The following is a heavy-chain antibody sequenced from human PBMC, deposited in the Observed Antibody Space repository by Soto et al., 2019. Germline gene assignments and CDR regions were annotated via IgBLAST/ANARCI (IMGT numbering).Heavy chain of an antibody. Sequence: GESLKLSCKGSGYTFNTYWIAWVRQTPAQGLEWMGIIYPGDSDTTYSPSFQGQVTISVDKTISTAYLQLSSLKASDTAMYYCARQKRYTAPINNDAFDIWGQGTMVTVS. D-gene: IGHD2-2*02. CDR2: IYPGDSDT. CDR1: GYTFNTYW. CDR3: ARQKRYTAPINNDAFDI. V-gene: IGHV5-51*01. J-gene: IGHJ3*02.